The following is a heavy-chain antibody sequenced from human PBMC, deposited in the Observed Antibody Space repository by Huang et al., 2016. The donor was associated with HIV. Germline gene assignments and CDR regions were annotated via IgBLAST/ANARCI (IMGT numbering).Heavy chain of an antibody. V-gene: IGHV5-51*03. CDR2: IYPSDPDT. J-gene: IGHJ3*02. D-gene: IGHD6-19*01. Sequence: QLVQSGAEVKKPGESLKISCKGSGDTCTNSWIGWVRQMPGKGLEWIGLIYPSDPDTKYSPSFQGQATLSADKSISTAFRQWSSLKASDTAMYYCARRQWLRQTWGAFNIWGQGTMVIVSS. CDR1: GDTCTNSW. CDR3: ARRQWLRQTWGAFNI.